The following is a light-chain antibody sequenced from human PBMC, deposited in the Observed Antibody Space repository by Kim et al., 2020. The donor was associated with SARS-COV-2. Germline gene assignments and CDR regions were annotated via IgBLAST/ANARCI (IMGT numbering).Light chain of an antibody. J-gene: IGLJ1*01. CDR3: QVWDSSSDHCV. CDR1: NIGSKA. Sequence: APGKTARVTCGGNNIGSKAVHWYQQKPGQAPVLVISNDNNRPSGIPERFSGSNSGNTATLTISRVEAGDEADYFCQVWDSSSDHCVFGAGTKVTVL. V-gene: IGLV3-21*04. CDR2: NDN.